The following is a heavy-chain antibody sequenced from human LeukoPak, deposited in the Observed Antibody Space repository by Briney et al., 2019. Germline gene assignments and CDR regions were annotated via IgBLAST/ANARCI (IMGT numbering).Heavy chain of an antibody. V-gene: IGHV3-23*01. Sequence: GGSLRLSCAASGFTFSSYAMSWVRQAPGKGLEWVSGITSGGSTYKVDSVKGRFTISRDNSKDTLYLQMNSLRAEDTAVYYCAKEASRGFDIWGQGTMVTVSS. J-gene: IGHJ3*02. D-gene: IGHD6-6*01. CDR3: AKEASRGFDI. CDR1: GFTFSSYA. CDR2: ITSGGST.